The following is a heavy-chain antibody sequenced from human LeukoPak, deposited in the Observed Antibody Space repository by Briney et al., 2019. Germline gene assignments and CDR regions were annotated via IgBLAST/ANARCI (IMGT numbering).Heavy chain of an antibody. CDR2: ISDSGDMI. J-gene: IGHJ3*02. Sequence: GGSLRLSCAASGFSFGDYYMSWIRQAPGKGLEWVSYISDSGDMIYYADSVKGRFTISRDNAKNSLYLQMNSLRADDTAVYYCARDSSYITMIVVAGAFDIWGQGTMVTVSS. CDR1: GFSFGDYY. CDR3: ARDSSYITMIVVAGAFDI. V-gene: IGHV3-11*04. D-gene: IGHD3-22*01.